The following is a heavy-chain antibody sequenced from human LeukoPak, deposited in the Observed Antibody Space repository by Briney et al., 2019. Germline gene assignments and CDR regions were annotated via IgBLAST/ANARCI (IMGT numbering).Heavy chain of an antibody. D-gene: IGHD3-10*01. CDR2: ITDNGGKT. J-gene: IGHJ5*02. V-gene: IGHV3-64*04. CDR3: VRYDTYYYASGSSPA. CDR1: GFTFSSFG. Sequence: GGSLRLSCSASGFTFSSFGMLGVRQAPGKGLESVSTITDNGGKTYYADSLEGRFTISRDNSKNTLFLQMTSLRTEDTAVYYCVRYDTYYYASGSSPAWGQGTLVIVSS.